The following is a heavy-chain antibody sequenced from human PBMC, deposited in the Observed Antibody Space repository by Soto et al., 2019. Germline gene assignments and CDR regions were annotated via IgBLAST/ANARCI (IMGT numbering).Heavy chain of an antibody. CDR3: ARYYSGSYDAFDI. Sequence: GESLKISCAASGFTFSSYAMHWVRQAPGKGLEYVSAISSNGGSTYYANSVKGRFTISRDNSKNTLYLQMGSLRAEDMAVYYCARYYSGSYDAFDIWGQGTMVTVSS. CDR1: GFTFSSYA. V-gene: IGHV3-64*01. CDR2: ISSNGGST. J-gene: IGHJ3*02. D-gene: IGHD1-26*01.